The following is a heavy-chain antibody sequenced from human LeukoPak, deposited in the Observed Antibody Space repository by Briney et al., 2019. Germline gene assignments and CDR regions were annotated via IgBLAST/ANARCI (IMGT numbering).Heavy chain of an antibody. CDR3: ARGDYWDRKFPD. D-gene: IGHD3-22*01. J-gene: IGHJ4*02. V-gene: IGHV3-7*01. CDR2: IKQDGSEK. CDR1: GFTFSNHW. Sequence: PGGSLRLSCVVSGFTFSNHWMSWVRQAPGKGLEWVANIKQDGSEKYYVDSVKGRFTISRDNAKNSPYLQMNSLRVEDTAVYYCARGDYWDRKFPDWGQGTLVTVSS.